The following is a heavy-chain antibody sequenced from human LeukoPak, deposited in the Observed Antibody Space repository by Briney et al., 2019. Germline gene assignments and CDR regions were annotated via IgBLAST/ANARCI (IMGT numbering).Heavy chain of an antibody. CDR2: INPNSGGT. V-gene: IGHV1-2*02. J-gene: IGHJ4*02. CDR1: GYTFTDYY. D-gene: IGHD5-24*01. Sequence: GASVKVSCKASGYTFTDYYSHWVRQAPGQGLEWMGWINPNSGGTHYAQKFQGRVTMTRDTSISTAYMELSSLTSDDTAVYYCARNRYGYNFGYWAQGTLVTVSS. CDR3: ARNRYGYNFGY.